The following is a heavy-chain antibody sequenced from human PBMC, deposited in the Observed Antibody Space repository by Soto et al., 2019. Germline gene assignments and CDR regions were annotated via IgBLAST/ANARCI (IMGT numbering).Heavy chain of an antibody. CDR3: ARAGGTTVTGLWHFDS. CDR1: GSTFNTYS. CDR2: IWYDGTQK. Sequence: LRLSCEASGSTFNTYSMHWVLQPPGKGLEWLAAIWYDGTQKYYADSVKGRFIISRDNSKKTLYLEMNSLRAEDTAVYYCARAGGTTVTGLWHFDSWGQGTLVTVSS. J-gene: IGHJ4*02. D-gene: IGHD4-17*01. V-gene: IGHV3-33*01.